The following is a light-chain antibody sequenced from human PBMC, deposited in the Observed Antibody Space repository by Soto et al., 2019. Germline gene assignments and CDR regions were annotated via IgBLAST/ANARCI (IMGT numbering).Light chain of an antibody. CDR3: QQYGSSPRT. CDR2: DAS. Sequence: TQSPGTLSLSPGESATLSCRASQTVSITYLNWYQQKPGQAPRLLIYDASNRATGIPARFSGSGSGTDYTLTISRLEPEDFAVYYCQQYGSSPRTFGQGTKV. J-gene: IGKJ1*01. V-gene: IGKV3-20*01. CDR1: QTVSITY.